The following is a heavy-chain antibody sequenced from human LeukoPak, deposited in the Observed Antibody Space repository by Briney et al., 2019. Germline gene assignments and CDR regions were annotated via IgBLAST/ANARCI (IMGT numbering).Heavy chain of an antibody. CDR1: GFTFSNYG. J-gene: IGHJ4*02. D-gene: IGHD3-22*01. Sequence: GGSLRLSCAASGFTFSNYGMSWVRQAPGKGLEWVSGISGGGGNTNYADSAKGRFTISRDNSKNTLYLEMNSLRAEDTAVYYCAKLLSTGYDYFDYWGQGTLVTVSS. V-gene: IGHV3-23*01. CDR2: ISGGGGNT. CDR3: AKLLSTGYDYFDY.